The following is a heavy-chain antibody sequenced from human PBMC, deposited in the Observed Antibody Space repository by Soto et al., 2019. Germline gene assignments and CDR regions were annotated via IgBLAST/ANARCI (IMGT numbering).Heavy chain of an antibody. J-gene: IGHJ6*02. D-gene: IGHD5-18*01. CDR2: ISKNGGEI. V-gene: IGHV3-30*14. CDR3: AREGSGYSYGDGMDV. Sequence: QVQLVESGGGVVQPGRSLRLSCAASGFTFRSYAMHWVRQAPGKGPEWVAVISKNGGEIHYADSVKGRFTISRDNSRNTLYLQMNSLRAEDTAVYYCAREGSGYSYGDGMDVWGQGTTVTVSS. CDR1: GFTFRSYA.